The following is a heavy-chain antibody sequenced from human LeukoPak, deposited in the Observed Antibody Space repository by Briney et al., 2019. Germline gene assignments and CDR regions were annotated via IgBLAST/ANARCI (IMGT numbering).Heavy chain of an antibody. V-gene: IGHV3-23*01. CDR2: ISGSGGST. CDR1: GFTFSSYS. Sequence: PGGSLRLSCAASGFTFSSYSMNWVRQAPGKGLEWVSAISGSGGSTYYADSVKGRFTISRDNSKNTLYLQMNSLRAEDTAVYYCAKVVVVYYYMDVWGKGTTVTVSS. D-gene: IGHD2-15*01. CDR3: AKVVVVYYYMDV. J-gene: IGHJ6*03.